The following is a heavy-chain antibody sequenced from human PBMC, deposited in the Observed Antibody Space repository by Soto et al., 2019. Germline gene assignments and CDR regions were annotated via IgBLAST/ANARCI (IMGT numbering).Heavy chain of an antibody. V-gene: IGHV3-11*05. CDR2: ITSSTSHT. D-gene: IGHD3-22*01. CDR1: GFTFSDYY. CDR3: ARTPYDGSGYGTFDH. J-gene: IGHJ5*02. Sequence: QVQLVESGGGLVKPGGSLRLSCAASGFTFSDYYMSWIRQAPGKGLEWFSYITSSTSHTNYADSVRGRFTISRDNAKNSRYLQMNSRRAEDTAVYYCARTPYDGSGYGTFDHWGQGTQVTVSS.